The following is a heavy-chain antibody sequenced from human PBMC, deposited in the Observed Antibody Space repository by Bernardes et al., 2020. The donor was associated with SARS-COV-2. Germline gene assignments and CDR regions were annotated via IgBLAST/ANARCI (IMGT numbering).Heavy chain of an antibody. Sequence: RGSLRLSCAASGFTLSSYWMSWVRQAPGEGLEWVANINQDESRIYYVDSVKGRFIISRDNAKNSLFLQMDSLRSEDTAVYFCARIYCTTTDCFYDYWGQGTLVTVSS. CDR3: ARIYCTTTDCFYDY. J-gene: IGHJ4*02. V-gene: IGHV3-7*04. CDR2: INQDESRI. D-gene: IGHD2-8*01. CDR1: GFTLSSYW.